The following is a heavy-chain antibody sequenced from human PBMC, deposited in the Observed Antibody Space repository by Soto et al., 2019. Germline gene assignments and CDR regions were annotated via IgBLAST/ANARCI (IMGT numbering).Heavy chain of an antibody. Sequence: GESLKISCKSYGYSFTTYWIAWVRQMPGKGLEWMGSIHPGESDTRYSPSFQGQVTISADRSITTAYLQWSSLKASDTAMYYCARHEATYYNFYGMDGWGQGTTVTLSS. V-gene: IGHV5-51*01. J-gene: IGHJ6*02. CDR1: GYSFTTYW. CDR2: IHPGESDT. CDR3: ARHEATYYNFYGMDG.